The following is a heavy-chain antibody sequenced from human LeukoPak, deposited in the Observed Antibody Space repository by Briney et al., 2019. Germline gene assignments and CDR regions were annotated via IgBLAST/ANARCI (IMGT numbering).Heavy chain of an antibody. J-gene: IGHJ4*02. CDR3: ARAAGAAGGQYFDY. CDR2: IYTNGDT. V-gene: IGHV4-4*07. Sequence: SETLSLTCTVSGGSISGYFWSWIRQPAGQGLDWIGRIYTNGDTRYNPSLKSRVTMSVDTSKNQLSLKLRPVTAADTAVYYCARAAGAAGGQYFDYWGQGMLVTVSS. D-gene: IGHD6-13*01. CDR1: GGSISGYF.